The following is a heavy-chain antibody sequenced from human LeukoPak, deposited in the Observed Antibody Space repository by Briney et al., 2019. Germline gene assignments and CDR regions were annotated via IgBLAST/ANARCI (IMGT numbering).Heavy chain of an antibody. CDR3: ARDLRVTMIVVVITTSYAFDI. CDR1: GFTFSSYA. CDR2: ISYDGSNK. Sequence: GGSLRLSCAASGFTFSSYAMHWVRQAPGKGVEWVAVISYDGSNKYYADSVKGRFTISRDNSKNTLYLQMNSLRAEDTAVYYCARDLRVTMIVVVITTSYAFDIWGQGTMVTVSS. D-gene: IGHD3-22*01. J-gene: IGHJ3*02. V-gene: IGHV3-30-3*01.